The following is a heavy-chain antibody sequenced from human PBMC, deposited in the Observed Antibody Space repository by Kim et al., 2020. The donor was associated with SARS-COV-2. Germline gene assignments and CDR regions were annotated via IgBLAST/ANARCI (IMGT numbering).Heavy chain of an antibody. CDR2: IYSGGSST. CDR3: AKGVGDGYNSNYYYYYGMDV. J-gene: IGHJ6*02. Sequence: GESLRLSCAASGFTFSSYAMSWVRQAPGKGLEWVSVIYSGGSSTYYADSVKGRFTISRDNSKNTLYLQMNSLRAEDTAVYYCAKGVGDGYNSNYYYYYGMDVWGQGTTVTVSS. CDR1: GFTFSSYA. D-gene: IGHD5-12*01. V-gene: IGHV3-23*03.